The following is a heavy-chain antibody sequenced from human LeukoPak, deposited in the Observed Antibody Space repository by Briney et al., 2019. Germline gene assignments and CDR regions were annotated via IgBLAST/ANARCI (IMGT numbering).Heavy chain of an antibody. Sequence: PGALVKVSCKASGFTFTSSAVQWVRQARGQGLEWIGWIVVGSTNTNYAQKFQQRVTITRDMSTSTAYMELSSLRSEDTAVYYCAAEVGDYYYYGLDVWGQGTTVTVSS. CDR3: AAEVGDYYYYGLDV. J-gene: IGHJ6*02. D-gene: IGHD1-26*01. CDR1: GFTFTSSA. V-gene: IGHV1-58*01. CDR2: IVVGSTNT.